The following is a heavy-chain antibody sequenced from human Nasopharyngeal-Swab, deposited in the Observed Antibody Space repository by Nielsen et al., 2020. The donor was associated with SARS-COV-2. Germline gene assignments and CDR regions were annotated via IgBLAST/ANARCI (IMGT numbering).Heavy chain of an antibody. V-gene: IGHV3-48*03. J-gene: IGHJ3*02. CDR1: GFTFSSYE. Sequence: SLKISCAASGFTFSSYEMNWIRQAPGKGLEWVSCISSSGSTIYYADSVKGRFTISRDNAKNSLYLQMNSLRAEDTAVYYCARAADHDPDAFDIWGQGTMVTVSS. CDR2: ISSSGSTI. CDR3: ARAADHDPDAFDI.